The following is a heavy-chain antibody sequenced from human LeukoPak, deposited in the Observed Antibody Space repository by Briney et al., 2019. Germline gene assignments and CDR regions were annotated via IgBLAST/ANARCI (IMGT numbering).Heavy chain of an antibody. CDR1: GFTFSTYG. J-gene: IGHJ4*02. CDR2: IRYDGNNK. D-gene: IGHD1-26*01. Sequence: GGSLRLSCAASGFTFSTYGMHWVRQAPGKGLEWVSFIRYDGNNKYYGDSVKGRFTISRDNAKNSLYLQMNSLRAEDTAVYYCARDLLVGASFDYWGQGTLVTVSS. CDR3: ARDLLVGASFDY. V-gene: IGHV3-30*02.